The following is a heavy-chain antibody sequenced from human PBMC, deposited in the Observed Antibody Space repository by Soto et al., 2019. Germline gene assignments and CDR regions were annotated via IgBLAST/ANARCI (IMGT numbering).Heavy chain of an antibody. Sequence: ASVKCACQDFGYGFTCYYMHWGRYAPGQGLEWMGCINPNSGGTNYAQKFQGMVTMTRDTSISTAYMELSRLRSDETAVYYCASTEEQWLRTFDYRGQGTLVTASS. CDR1: GYGFTCYY. J-gene: IGHJ4*02. CDR3: ASTEEQWLRTFDY. D-gene: IGHD6-19*01. V-gene: IGHV1-2*02. CDR2: INPNSGGT.